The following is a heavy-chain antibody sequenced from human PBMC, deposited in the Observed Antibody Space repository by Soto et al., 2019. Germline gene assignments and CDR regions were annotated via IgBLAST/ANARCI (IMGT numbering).Heavy chain of an antibody. V-gene: IGHV1-69*06. CDR3: ARGGFTMVRGVIYYFDY. CDR1: GGTFSSYA. J-gene: IGHJ4*02. Sequence: QVQLVQSGAEVKKPGSSVKVSCKASGGTFSSYAISWVRQAPGQGLEWMGGIIPIFGTANYAQKFQGRVTITADKSTRTAYRELSSLRSEDTAVYYCARGGFTMVRGVIYYFDYWGQGTLVTVTS. CDR2: IIPIFGTA. D-gene: IGHD3-10*01.